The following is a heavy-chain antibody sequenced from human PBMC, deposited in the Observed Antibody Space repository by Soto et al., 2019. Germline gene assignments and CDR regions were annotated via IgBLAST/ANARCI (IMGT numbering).Heavy chain of an antibody. V-gene: IGHV3-21*01. J-gene: IGHJ6*02. Sequence: PGGSLRLSCAASGFTFSSYSMNWVRQAPGKGLEWVSSISSSSSYIYYADSVKGRFTISRDNAKNSLYLQMNSLRAEDTAAYYCASASPSTWSTRWVHGMDVWGQGTMVTVSS. CDR3: ASASPSTWSTRWVHGMDV. CDR2: ISSSSSYI. CDR1: GFTFSSYS. D-gene: IGHD2-2*01.